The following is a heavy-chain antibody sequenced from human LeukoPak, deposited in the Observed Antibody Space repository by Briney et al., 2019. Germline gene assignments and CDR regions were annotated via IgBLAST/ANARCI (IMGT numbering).Heavy chain of an antibody. CDR2: IYSGGST. CDR1: GFTVSSNF. D-gene: IGHD5-18*01. Sequence: GGSLRLSCAASGFTVSSNFMNCVPDPPGKGREGGSVIYSGGSTNYADSVKGRFTIYRDISKKRRHRQMNSLRDEDPAVYSCASLVDTPSFGHMDVWGKGTPVTISS. CDR3: ASLVDTPSFGHMDV. V-gene: IGHV3-66*01. J-gene: IGHJ6*03.